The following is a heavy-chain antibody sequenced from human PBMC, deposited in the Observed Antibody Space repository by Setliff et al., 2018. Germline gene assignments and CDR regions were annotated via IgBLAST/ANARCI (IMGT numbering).Heavy chain of an antibody. Sequence: ASVKVSCKASGYTLSNSILSWVRQAPGQGLEWVGWISAYNGKTYSAQKFQDRVTLTTRTSTNMGYLELRDLRSDDTAVYYCLRLVRYCTKIACQATSGDEVWGLGTLVTVSS. V-gene: IGHV1-18*01. CDR2: ISAYNGKT. CDR3: LRLVRYCTKIACQATSGDEV. CDR1: GYTLSNSI. D-gene: IGHD2-8*01. J-gene: IGHJ4*02.